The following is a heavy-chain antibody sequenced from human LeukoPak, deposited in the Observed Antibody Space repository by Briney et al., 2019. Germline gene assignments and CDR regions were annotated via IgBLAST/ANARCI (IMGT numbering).Heavy chain of an antibody. CDR3: ARVGGITMIVVPIGDAFDI. V-gene: IGHV4-39*07. D-gene: IGHD3-22*01. J-gene: IGHJ3*02. CDR2: IDYSGNT. CDR1: GGSISSGSYY. Sequence: SETLSLTCTVSGGSISSGSYYWGWIRQPPGKGLEWIGSIDYSGNTYYNPSLKSRVTISGDTSKNQFSLRLSSVTAADTAVYYCARVGGITMIVVPIGDAFDIWGQGTMVTVSS.